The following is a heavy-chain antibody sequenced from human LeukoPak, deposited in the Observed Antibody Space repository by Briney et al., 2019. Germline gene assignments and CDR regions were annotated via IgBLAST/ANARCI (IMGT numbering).Heavy chain of an antibody. CDR1: GFTFSSYA. D-gene: IGHD6-13*01. V-gene: IGHV3-7*03. J-gene: IGHJ4*02. CDR3: AKGQQGPDY. CDR2: IKQDGSER. Sequence: GGSLRLSCAASGFTFSSYAMSWVRQAPGKGLEWVANIKQDGSERYYVDSVKGRFTISRDNAKSSLYLQMNSLRAEDTALYYCAKGQQGPDYWGQGTLVTVSS.